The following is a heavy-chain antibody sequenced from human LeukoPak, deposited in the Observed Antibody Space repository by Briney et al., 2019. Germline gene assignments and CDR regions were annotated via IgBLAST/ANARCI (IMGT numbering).Heavy chain of an antibody. CDR2: ISYDGSNK. D-gene: IGHD6-13*01. CDR1: GFTFSSYG. CDR3: ARDGVAAANKALDY. Sequence: GGSLRLSCAASGFTFSSYGMHWVRQAPGKGLEWVAVISYDGSNKYYADSVKGRFTISRDNSKNTLYLQMNSLRAEDTAVYYCARDGVAAANKALDYWGQGTLVTVSS. V-gene: IGHV3-30*12. J-gene: IGHJ4*02.